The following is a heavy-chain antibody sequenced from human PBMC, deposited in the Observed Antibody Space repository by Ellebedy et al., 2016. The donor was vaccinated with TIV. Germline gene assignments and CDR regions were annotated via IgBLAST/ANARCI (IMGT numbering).Heavy chain of an antibody. J-gene: IGHJ6*02. V-gene: IGHV3-53*01. CDR3: ARDHDGYFGIDV. CDR1: GFTVSSNY. CDR2: IYSGGST. Sequence: PGGSLRLSCGASGFTVSSNYMSWVRQAPGKGLEWVSVIYSGGSTFYADSVKGRFTISRDNSKNTLYLQMNSLRAEDTAVYYCARDHDGYFGIDVWGQGTTVTVSS.